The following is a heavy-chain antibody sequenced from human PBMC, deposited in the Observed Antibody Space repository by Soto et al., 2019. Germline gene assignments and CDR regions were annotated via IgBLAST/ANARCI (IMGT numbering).Heavy chain of an antibody. J-gene: IGHJ4*02. CDR1: GGSVSSGNYY. D-gene: IGHD3-10*01. CDR3: ARGSVMVPGLFY. Sequence: PSETLSLTCTVSGGSVSSGNYYWSWIRQPPGKGLEWIGFIYYTGSSSYNPSLKSRVTMSLDKSTGTAYMELSSVTAADTAVYYCARGSVMVPGLFYWGQGTLVTVSS. CDR2: IYYTGSS. V-gene: IGHV4-61*01.